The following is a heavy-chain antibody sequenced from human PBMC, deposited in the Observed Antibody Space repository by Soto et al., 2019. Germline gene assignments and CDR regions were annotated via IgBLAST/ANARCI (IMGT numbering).Heavy chain of an antibody. Sequence: SGPTLVNPTQTLTLTCTFSGFSLSISGVGVGWIRQPPGKALEWLALIYWNDDKRYSPSLKSRLTITKDTSKNQVVLTMTNMDPVDTATYYCAHSPRYYDFWSGYYTGAFDIWGQGTMVTVSS. J-gene: IGHJ3*02. V-gene: IGHV2-5*01. CDR2: IYWNDDK. CDR3: AHSPRYYDFWSGYYTGAFDI. D-gene: IGHD3-3*01. CDR1: GFSLSISGVG.